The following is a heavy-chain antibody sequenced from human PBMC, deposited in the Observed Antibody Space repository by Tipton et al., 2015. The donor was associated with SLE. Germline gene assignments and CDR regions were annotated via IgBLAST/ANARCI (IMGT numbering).Heavy chain of an antibody. CDR1: GFTFNTYE. D-gene: IGHD1-26*01. V-gene: IGHV3-48*03. CDR3: ARDEEAGGIDY. J-gene: IGHJ4*02. Sequence: SLRLSCAASGFTFNTYEMNWVRQAPGKGLEWVSYISSSGSTRYYADSVRGRFTITRDNAKNSLYLQMNSLRVDDTAVYYCARDEEAGGIDYWGQGTLVTVSS. CDR2: ISSSGSTR.